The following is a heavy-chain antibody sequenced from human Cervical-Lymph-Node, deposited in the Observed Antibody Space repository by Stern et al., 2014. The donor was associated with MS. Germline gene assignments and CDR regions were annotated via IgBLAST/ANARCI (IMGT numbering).Heavy chain of an antibody. V-gene: IGHV1-3*04. Sequence: QVQLVQSGGEVKKPGASVKVSCKASGYTFTTYGIHWLRQAPGHGLEWMWWIPTANGNTNYSQIFQGRVTFTRDTSADTVYMELSNLRSDDTAVYYCARDPIRPIVIGWEGRQFDPWGQGTLVSVSS. J-gene: IGHJ5*02. D-gene: IGHD2-21*01. CDR1: GYTFTTYG. CDR2: IPTANGNT. CDR3: ARDPIRPIVIGWEGRQFDP.